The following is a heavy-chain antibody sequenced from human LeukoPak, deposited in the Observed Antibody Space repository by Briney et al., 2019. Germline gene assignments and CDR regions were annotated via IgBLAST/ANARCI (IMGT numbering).Heavy chain of an antibody. V-gene: IGHV3-23*01. CDR3: AKLISYGEDFDP. J-gene: IGHJ5*02. Sequence: GGSLRLSCAASGFTFNNYAMSWVRQAPGKGLEWVSAISGGGGSTYYADSVKGRFTISRDNSKNTLYLQMNSLRAEDTAVYYCAKLISYGEDFDPWGQGTLVTVSS. D-gene: IGHD4-17*01. CDR1: GFTFNNYA. CDR2: ISGGGGST.